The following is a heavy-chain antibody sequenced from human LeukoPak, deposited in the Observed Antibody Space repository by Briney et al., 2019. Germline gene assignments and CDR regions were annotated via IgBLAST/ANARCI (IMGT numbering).Heavy chain of an antibody. CDR1: GGSISSYY. V-gene: IGHV4-59*08. CDR2: ISHSGST. J-gene: IGHJ4*02. CDR3: ARQAHCSSSSCYGFDY. D-gene: IGHD2-2*01. Sequence: SETLSLTCSVSGGSISSYYWNWIGQPPGKGLEWIGYISHSGSTDYKSSLTSRVTISLDTSKNQFALKLSSVTAADTAVYYCARQAHCSSSSCYGFDYWGQGNRVTVSS.